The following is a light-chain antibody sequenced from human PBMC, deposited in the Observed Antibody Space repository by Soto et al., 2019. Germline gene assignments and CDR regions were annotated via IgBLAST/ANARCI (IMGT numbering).Light chain of an antibody. Sequence: DIQMTHSPSTLSXXXXXXXXXXXRASQTISSWLAWYQQKPGKAPKLLIYAASSLQSGVPSRFSGSGSGTDFTLTISSLQPEDFATFYCQQSYSTPRTFGQGTKVDIK. CDR1: QTISSW. J-gene: IGKJ1*01. CDR3: QQSYSTPRT. V-gene: IGKV1-39*01. CDR2: AAS.